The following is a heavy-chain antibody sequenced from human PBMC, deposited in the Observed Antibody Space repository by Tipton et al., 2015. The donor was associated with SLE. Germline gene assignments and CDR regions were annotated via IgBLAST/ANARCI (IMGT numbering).Heavy chain of an antibody. V-gene: IGHV3-7*01. CDR3: ARLRGIVATIVGAFDI. D-gene: IGHD5-12*01. CDR2: IKQDGSEK. J-gene: IGHJ3*02. CDR1: GFTFSSYW. Sequence: SLRLSCAAPGFTFSSYWMSWVRQAPGKGLEWVANIKQDGSEKYYVDSVKGRFTISRDNAKNSLYLQMNSLRAEDTAVYYCARLRGIVATIVGAFDIWGQGTMVTVSS.